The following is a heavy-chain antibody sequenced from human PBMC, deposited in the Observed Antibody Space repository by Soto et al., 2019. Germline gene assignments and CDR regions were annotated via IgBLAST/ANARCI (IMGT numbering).Heavy chain of an antibody. J-gene: IGHJ4*02. V-gene: IGHV3-23*01. Sequence: GVLRLSCASSGFTFSSYAMSWVLQAPGKGLEWVSAISGSGGSTYYADSVKGRFTISRDNSKNTLYLQMNSLRAEDTAVYYCAKARTYYYDSSGNNWGQGTLVTVSS. CDR1: GFTFSSYA. CDR2: ISGSGGST. D-gene: IGHD3-22*01. CDR3: AKARTYYYDSSGNN.